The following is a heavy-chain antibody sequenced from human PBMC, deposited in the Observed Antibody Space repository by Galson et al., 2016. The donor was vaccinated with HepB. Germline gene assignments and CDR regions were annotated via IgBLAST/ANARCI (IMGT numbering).Heavy chain of an antibody. V-gene: IGHV3-9*01. CDR2: INWNGVTT. Sequence: SLRLSCAASGFTFDEHAMHWVRQAPGKGLEWVSGINWNGVTTGYADSVKGRFAISRDNAKNSLYLQMNSLRPEDTALYYCAKDINYDFWSGRHGMDVWGLGTTVTVSS. CDR3: AKDINYDFWSGRHGMDV. D-gene: IGHD3-3*01. J-gene: IGHJ6*02. CDR1: GFTFDEHA.